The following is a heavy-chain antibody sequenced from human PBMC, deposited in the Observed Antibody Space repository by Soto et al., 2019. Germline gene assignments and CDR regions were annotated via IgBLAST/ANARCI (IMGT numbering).Heavy chain of an antibody. J-gene: IGHJ6*02. CDR2: ISYDGSNK. Sequence: VGSLRLSCAASGFTFSSYGMHWVRQAPGKGLEWVAVISYDGSNKYYADSVKGRFTISRDNSKNTLYLQMNSLRAEDTAVYYCAKDPNDIVVVVAATTYGMDVWGQGTTVTVSS. CDR1: GFTFSSYG. CDR3: AKDPNDIVVVVAATTYGMDV. D-gene: IGHD2-15*01. V-gene: IGHV3-30*18.